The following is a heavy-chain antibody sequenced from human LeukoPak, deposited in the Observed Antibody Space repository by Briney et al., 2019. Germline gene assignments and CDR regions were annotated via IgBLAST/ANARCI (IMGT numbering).Heavy chain of an antibody. V-gene: IGHV4-34*01. CDR3: ARGSGN. CDR1: GGSFSGYY. CDR2: INHSGST. Sequence: SETLSLTCAVYGGSFSGYYWSWIRQPPGKGLEWIGEINHSGSTNYNPTLKSRVTISVDTSKNQFSLKLSSVTAADTAVYYCARGSGNWGQGTLVTVSS. J-gene: IGHJ4*02.